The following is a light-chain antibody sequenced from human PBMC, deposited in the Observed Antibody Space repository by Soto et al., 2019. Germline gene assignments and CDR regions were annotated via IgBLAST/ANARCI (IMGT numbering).Light chain of an antibody. J-gene: IGKJ4*01. V-gene: IGKV3-15*01. CDR1: QSFSSS. CDR3: QQYNNWPFT. Sequence: EIVMTQSPATLSVSPGERATLSCRASQSFSSSLAWCQQKPGQAPRLLIYGASARATGIPARFSGSGSGTEFTLTISSLQSEDFAVYYCQQYNNWPFTFGGGTKVEI. CDR2: GAS.